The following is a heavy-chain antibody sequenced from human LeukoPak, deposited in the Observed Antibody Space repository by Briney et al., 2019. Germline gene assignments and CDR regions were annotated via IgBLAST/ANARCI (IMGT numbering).Heavy chain of an antibody. Sequence: GGSLRLSCAASGFTFSSYSMNWVRQAPGKGLEWVSTISAGGGSTNYADSVQGRFTISRDNSKNTLYLRMNSLRAEDTAIYYCAKGGEYIYAQYYFDSWGQGTLVTASS. J-gene: IGHJ4*02. V-gene: IGHV3-23*01. CDR3: AKGGEYIYAQYYFDS. CDR1: GFTFSSYS. CDR2: ISAGGGST. D-gene: IGHD5-18*01.